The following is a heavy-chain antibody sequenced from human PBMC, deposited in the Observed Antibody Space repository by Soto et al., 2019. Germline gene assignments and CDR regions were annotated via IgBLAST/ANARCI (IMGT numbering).Heavy chain of an antibody. V-gene: IGHV4-61*01. CDR1: GNSFRSGSFY. CDR3: ARDYDYFDH. Sequence: QVQLEESGPGLVKPSETLSLTCSVSGNSFRSGSFYWSWIRQPPGKGLEWIGYVYHTGRTTYNPSLTSRVTVSMDTPKNQFSLELTSVTAADTAVYYCARDYDYFDHWGQGILVTVSS. CDR2: VYHTGRT. J-gene: IGHJ4*02. D-gene: IGHD3-16*01.